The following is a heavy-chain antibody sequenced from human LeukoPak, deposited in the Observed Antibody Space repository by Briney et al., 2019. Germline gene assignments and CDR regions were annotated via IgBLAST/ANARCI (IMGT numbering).Heavy chain of an antibody. CDR2: INRSGST. CDR3: ARGLWNYYDSSGYYLRAEYFQH. D-gene: IGHD3-22*01. Sequence: SETLSPTCAVYGGSFSGYYWSWIRQPPGKGLEWIGEINRSGSTNYNPSLKSRITISVGTSKNQFSLKLSSVTAADTAVYYCARGLWNYYDSSGYYLRAEYFQHWGQGTLVTVSS. V-gene: IGHV4-34*01. CDR1: GGSFSGYY. J-gene: IGHJ1*01.